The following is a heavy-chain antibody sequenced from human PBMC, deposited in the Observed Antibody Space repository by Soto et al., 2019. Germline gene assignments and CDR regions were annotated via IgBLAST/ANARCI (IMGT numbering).Heavy chain of an antibody. D-gene: IGHD4-17*01. Sequence: SVKVSCKASGGTFSSYAISWVRQAPGQGLEWMGGIIPIFGTANYAQKFQGRVTITADESTSTAYMELSSLRSEHTAVYYCARVRTPLTTVNYFDYWGQGTLVTVSS. J-gene: IGHJ4*02. V-gene: IGHV1-69*13. CDR1: GGTFSSYA. CDR2: IIPIFGTA. CDR3: ARVRTPLTTVNYFDY.